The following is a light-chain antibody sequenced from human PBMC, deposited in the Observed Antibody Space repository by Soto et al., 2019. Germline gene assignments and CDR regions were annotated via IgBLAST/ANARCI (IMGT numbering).Light chain of an antibody. CDR2: DAS. J-gene: IGKJ1*01. Sequence: ETVLTQSPGTLSLSPGERVTLSCRASQSVTNNYLAWSQHKPGHAPRLLVFDASIRAAGIPDRFSGSGSGTDFTLTIKRLEPEDSAVYYWQRSGSWTFGQGTKVEVK. V-gene: IGKV3-20*01. CDR1: QSVTNNY. CDR3: QRSGSWT.